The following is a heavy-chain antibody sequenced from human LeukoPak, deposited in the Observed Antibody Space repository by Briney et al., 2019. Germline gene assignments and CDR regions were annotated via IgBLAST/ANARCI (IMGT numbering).Heavy chain of an antibody. CDR3: ARVEIVLNLHWFDP. V-gene: IGHV1-18*01. CDR2: ISAYNGNT. CDR1: GYTFTSYG. Sequence: ASVKVSCKASGYTFTSYGISWVRQAPGQGLEWMGWISAYNGNTNYAQELQGRVTMTTDTSTSTAYMELRSLRSDDTAVYYCARVEIVLNLHWFDPWGQGTLVTVSS. J-gene: IGHJ5*02. D-gene: IGHD2-8*01.